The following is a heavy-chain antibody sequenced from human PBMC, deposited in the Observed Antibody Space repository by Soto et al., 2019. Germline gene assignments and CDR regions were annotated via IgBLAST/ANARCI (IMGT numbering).Heavy chain of an antibody. CDR1: GGSISSGGYS. D-gene: IGHD6-13*01. CDR2: IYHSGST. V-gene: IGHV4-30-2*01. CDR3: ARASQYSSSWYPPVLYFDY. Sequence: SEPLSLTCAVSGGSISSGGYSWSWIRQPPGKGLEWIGYIYHSGSTYYNPSLKSRVTISVDRSKNQLSLKLSSVTAADTAVYYCARASQYSSSWYPPVLYFDYWGQGTLVTVSS. J-gene: IGHJ4*02.